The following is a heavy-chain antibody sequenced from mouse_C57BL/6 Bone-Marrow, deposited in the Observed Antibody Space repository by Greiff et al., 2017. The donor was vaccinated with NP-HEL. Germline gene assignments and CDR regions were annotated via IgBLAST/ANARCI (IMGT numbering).Heavy chain of an antibody. J-gene: IGHJ1*03. CDR2: IWRGGST. CDR1: GFSLTSYG. V-gene: IGHV2-5*01. CDR3: AKIYDGYYWYFDV. D-gene: IGHD2-3*01. Sequence: QVQLQQSGPGLVQPSQSLSITCTVSGFSLTSYGVHWVRQSPGKGLEWLGVIWRGGSTDYNAAFMSRLSITKDNSKSQVFFKMNSLQADDTAIYYCAKIYDGYYWYFDVWGTGTTVTVSS.